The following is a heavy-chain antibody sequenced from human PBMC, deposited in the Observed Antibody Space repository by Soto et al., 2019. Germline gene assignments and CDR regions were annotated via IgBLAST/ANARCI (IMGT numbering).Heavy chain of an antibody. Sequence: PSETLSLTCTVSNGSIASSDYYWTWIRQSPGKGLEWIGYVYYTGNTYYNPSLKSRVTISLDTSKNHFSLKLTSVTAADTAVYFCALSVLSGGGYFYYGLDIWGQGTTVTVSS. J-gene: IGHJ6*02. CDR2: VYYTGNT. CDR3: ALSVLSGGGYFYYGLDI. CDR1: NGSIASSDYY. D-gene: IGHD2-15*01. V-gene: IGHV4-30-4*01.